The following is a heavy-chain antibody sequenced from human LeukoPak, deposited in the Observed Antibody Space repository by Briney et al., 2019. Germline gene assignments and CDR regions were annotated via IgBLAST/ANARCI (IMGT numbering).Heavy chain of an antibody. V-gene: IGHV4-39*01. CDR1: GGSISSSSYY. Sequence: PSETLSLTCTVSGGSISSSSYYWGWIRQPPGKGLEWMGSIYYSGSTYYNPSLKSRVTISVDTSKNQFSLKLNSVTAADTAVYYCARNRYYYGSGNYGVPNWFDPWGQGTLVTVSS. D-gene: IGHD3-10*01. CDR3: ARNRYYYGSGNYGVPNWFDP. J-gene: IGHJ5*02. CDR2: IYYSGST.